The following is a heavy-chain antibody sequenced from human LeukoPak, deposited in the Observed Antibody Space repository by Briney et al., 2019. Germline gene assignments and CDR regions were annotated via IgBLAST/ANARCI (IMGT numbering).Heavy chain of an antibody. CDR1: GYTFTSYG. CDR3: ARDRRPSYYGSGSYYTGPEGAFDI. Sequence: GASVKVSCKASGYTFTSYGISWVRQAPGQGLEWMGWISAYNGNTNYAQKLQGRVTMTTDTSTSTAYMELRSLRSDDTAVYYCARDRRPSYYGSGSYYTGPEGAFDIWGQGTMVTVSS. J-gene: IGHJ3*02. D-gene: IGHD3-10*01. CDR2: ISAYNGNT. V-gene: IGHV1-18*01.